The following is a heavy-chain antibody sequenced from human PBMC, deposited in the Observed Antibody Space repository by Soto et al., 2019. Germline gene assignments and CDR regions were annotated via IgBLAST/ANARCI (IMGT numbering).Heavy chain of an antibody. CDR3: ARGKAAAGIYYYYGMDV. J-gene: IGHJ6*02. Sequence: LSETLSLTCTVSGGSISSYYWSWIRQPPGKGLEWIGYIYYSGSTNYNPSLKSRVTISVDTSKNQFSLKLSSVTAADTAVYYCARGKAAAGIYYYYGMDVWGQGTTVTVSS. V-gene: IGHV4-59*01. D-gene: IGHD6-13*01. CDR1: GGSISSYY. CDR2: IYYSGST.